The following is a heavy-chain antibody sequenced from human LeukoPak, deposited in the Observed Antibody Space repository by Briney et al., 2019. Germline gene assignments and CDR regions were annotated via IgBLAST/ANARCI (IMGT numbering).Heavy chain of an antibody. CDR3: ARLTSSWYQDWYFDL. Sequence: SETLSLTCAVYGGSFSGYDWSWIRQPAGKGLEWIGRIYTSGSTNYNPSLKSRVTMSVDTSKKQFFLKLSSVTAADTAVYYCARLTSSWYQDWYFDLWGRGTLVTVSS. V-gene: IGHV4-59*10. CDR1: GGSFSGYD. D-gene: IGHD6-13*01. J-gene: IGHJ2*01. CDR2: IYTSGST.